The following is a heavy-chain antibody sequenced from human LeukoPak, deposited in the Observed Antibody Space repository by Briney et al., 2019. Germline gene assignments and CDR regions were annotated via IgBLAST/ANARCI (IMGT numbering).Heavy chain of an antibody. J-gene: IGHJ4*02. V-gene: IGHV3-66*01. CDR3: ARWAIYGDYFDY. D-gene: IGHD4-17*01. CDR1: GFTVSSNY. CDR2: IYSGGST. Sequence: GGSLRLSCAASGFTVSSNYMSWVRQAPGKGLEWVSVIYSGGSTYYADSVKGRFTISRDSSKNTLYLQMNSLRAEDTAVYYCARWAIYGDYFDYWGQGTLVTVSS.